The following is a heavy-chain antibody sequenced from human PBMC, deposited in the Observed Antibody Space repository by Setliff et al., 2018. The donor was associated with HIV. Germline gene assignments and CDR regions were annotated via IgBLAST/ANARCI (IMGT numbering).Heavy chain of an antibody. V-gene: IGHV1-2*02. Sequence: ASVKVSCKASGYTFVKFGISWVRQAPGQGLEWLGWVNPNSGDAIYAQNFQGRVTMTRDTSINAAYMELRGLRSDDTAVYYCARNFGLSPSGKYYYYYGMDIWGQGTTVTVSS. CDR2: VNPNSGDA. D-gene: IGHD3-10*01. CDR1: GYTFVKFG. CDR3: ARNFGLSPSGKYYYYYGMDI. J-gene: IGHJ6*02.